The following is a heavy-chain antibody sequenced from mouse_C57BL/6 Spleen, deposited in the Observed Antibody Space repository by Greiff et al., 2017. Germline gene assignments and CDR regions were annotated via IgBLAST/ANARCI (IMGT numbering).Heavy chain of an antibody. D-gene: IGHD2-4*01. CDR1: GFTFSDYG. Sequence: EVMLVESGGGLVKPGGSLKLSCAASGFTFSDYGMHWVRQAPEKGLEWVAYISSGSSTIYYADTVKGRFTISRDNAKNTLFLQMTSLRSEDTAMYYCARGRLRRDYAMDYWGQGTSVTVSS. CDR2: ISSGSSTI. CDR3: ARGRLRRDYAMDY. J-gene: IGHJ4*01. V-gene: IGHV5-17*01.